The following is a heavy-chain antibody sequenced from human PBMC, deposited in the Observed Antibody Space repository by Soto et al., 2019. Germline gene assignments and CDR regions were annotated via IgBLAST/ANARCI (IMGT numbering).Heavy chain of an antibody. CDR2: INHSGST. CDR1: GGSFSGYY. J-gene: IGHJ4*02. V-gene: IGHV4-34*01. Sequence: SETLSLTCAVYGGSFSGYYWTWIRQPPGMGLEWIGEINHSGSTNYNPSLKSRVTISVDTSKNQFSPKLTSVTAADTAVYYCARDNITGLFDYWGQGTLVTVSS. CDR3: ARDNITGLFDY. D-gene: IGHD2-8*02.